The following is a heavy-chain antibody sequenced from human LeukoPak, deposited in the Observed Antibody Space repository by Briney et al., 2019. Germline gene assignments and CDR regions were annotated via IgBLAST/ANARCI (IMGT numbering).Heavy chain of an antibody. Sequence: ASVKVSCKASGYTFTGYYMHWVRQAPGQGLEWMGWINPNSGGTNYAQKFQGWVTMTRDTSISTAYMELSRLRSDDTAVYYCARDHPIAVAEPNYYYYGMEVWGQGTTVTVSS. D-gene: IGHD6-19*01. CDR3: ARDHPIAVAEPNYYYYGMEV. CDR1: GYTFTGYY. CDR2: INPNSGGT. V-gene: IGHV1-2*04. J-gene: IGHJ6*02.